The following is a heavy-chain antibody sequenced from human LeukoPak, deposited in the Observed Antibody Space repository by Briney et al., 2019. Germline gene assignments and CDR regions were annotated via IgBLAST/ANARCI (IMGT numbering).Heavy chain of an antibody. J-gene: IGHJ4*02. CDR1: GGTFSSYA. V-gene: IGHV1-69*04. Sequence: SVKVSCKASGGTFSSYAISWVRQAPGQGLEWMGRIIPILGIANYAQKFQGRATITADKSTSTAYMELSSLRSEDTAVYYCARGTGTTRYYFDYRGQGTLVTVSS. D-gene: IGHD1-14*01. CDR2: IIPILGIA. CDR3: ARGTGTTRYYFDY.